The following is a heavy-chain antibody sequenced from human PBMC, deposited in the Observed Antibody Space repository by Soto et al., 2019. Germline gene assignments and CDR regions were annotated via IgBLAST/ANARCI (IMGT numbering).Heavy chain of an antibody. V-gene: IGHV1-8*01. CDR2: LSPNSGNT. Sequence: GASVKVSCKASGYTFTSYDINWVRQATGQGLEWMGWLSPNSGNTGYAQKSQGRVTMTRNTSISTAYMELSSLRSEDTAVYYCARGPAAYGDYTNWFDPRCQGTLVTVSS. CDR1: GYTFTSYD. J-gene: IGHJ5*02. CDR3: ARGPAAYGDYTNWFDP. D-gene: IGHD4-17*01.